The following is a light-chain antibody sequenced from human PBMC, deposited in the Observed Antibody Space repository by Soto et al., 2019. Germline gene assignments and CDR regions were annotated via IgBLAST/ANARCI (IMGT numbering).Light chain of an antibody. V-gene: IGKV3-20*01. CDR3: QQYGSSPPIT. J-gene: IGKJ5*01. Sequence: EIVLTQSPGTLSLPPGERATLSCRASQRVSSSSLAWYQQKPGQAPRLLIYGASSRATGIPDRFSGSGSGTDFTLTISRLEPEDFAVYYCQQYGSSPPITFGQGTRLEIK. CDR1: QRVSSSS. CDR2: GAS.